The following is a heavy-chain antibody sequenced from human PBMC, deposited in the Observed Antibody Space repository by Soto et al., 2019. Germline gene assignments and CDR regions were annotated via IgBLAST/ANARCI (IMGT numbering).Heavy chain of an antibody. Sequence: QVQLVQSGAEVKKPGASVKVSCKASGYTFTSYAMHWVRQAPGQRLEWMGWINAANGNTKYSQKLEGRVTSTRDTSASTAYMELSSLRSEDTAVYYCARCSGYYSVDYWGQGTLVTVSS. CDR3: ARCSGYYSVDY. V-gene: IGHV1-3*01. D-gene: IGHD3-22*01. CDR2: INAANGNT. J-gene: IGHJ4*02. CDR1: GYTFTSYA.